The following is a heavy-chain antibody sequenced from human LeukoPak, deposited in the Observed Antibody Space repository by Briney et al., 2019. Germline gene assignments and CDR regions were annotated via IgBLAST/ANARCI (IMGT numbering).Heavy chain of an antibody. J-gene: IGHJ6*03. CDR2: IIPKFGTA. CDR3: ARLGPTPPPPDVWSVRASYPKGDYYYMDV. D-gene: IGHD3-3*01. Sequence: GASVKVSCKASGYTFTSYGISWVRQAPGQGLEWMWGIIPKFGTANYAQKFQGRVTITTDEYTSTAYMELSSLRSEDTAVYYCARLGPTPPPPDVWSVRASYPKGDYYYMDVWGTGTTVTVSS. V-gene: IGHV1-69*05. CDR1: GYTFTSYG.